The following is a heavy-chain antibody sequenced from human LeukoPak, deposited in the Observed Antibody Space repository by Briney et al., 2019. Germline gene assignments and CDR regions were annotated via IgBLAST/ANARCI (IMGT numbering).Heavy chain of an antibody. CDR1: GYSITSSSW. D-gene: IGHD5-24*01. CDR2: IYHSGTT. CDR3: ARDGGDGYNLTPFDY. V-gene: IGHV4-28*03. Sequence: PSETLSLTCAVSGYSITSSSWWGWIRQPPGKGLEWIGYIYHSGTTYYNPSLKSRVTISVDTSKNQFSLKLSSVTAADTAVYYCARDGGDGYNLTPFDYWGQGTLVTVSS. J-gene: IGHJ4*02.